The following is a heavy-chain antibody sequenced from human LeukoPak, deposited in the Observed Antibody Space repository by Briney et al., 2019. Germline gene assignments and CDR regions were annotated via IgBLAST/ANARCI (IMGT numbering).Heavy chain of an antibody. CDR1: GCTFTSHY. J-gene: IGHJ4*02. D-gene: IGHD1-26*01. V-gene: IGHV1-46*01. CDR2: INPSGGST. CDR3: ARRGGSYLDY. Sequence: GASVKVSCKASGCTFTSHYMHWVRQAPGQGLEWMGIINPSGGSTDYAQKFQGRVTMTRDTSTSTVYMELSSLRSEDTAVYYCARRGGSYLDYWGQGTLVTVSS.